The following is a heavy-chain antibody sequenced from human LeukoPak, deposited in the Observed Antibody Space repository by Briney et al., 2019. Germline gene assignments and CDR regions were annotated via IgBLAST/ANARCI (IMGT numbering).Heavy chain of an antibody. CDR2: INWNGGST. CDR3: ARDSSGWYASFDY. J-gene: IGHJ4*02. CDR1: GFTFDDYG. V-gene: IGHV3-20*04. D-gene: IGHD6-19*01. Sequence: GGSPRLSCAASGFTFDDYGMSWVRQAPGKGLEWVSGINWNGGSTGYADFVKGRFTISRDNAKNSLYLQMNSLRAEDTALYYCARDSSGWYASFDYWGQGTLVTVSS.